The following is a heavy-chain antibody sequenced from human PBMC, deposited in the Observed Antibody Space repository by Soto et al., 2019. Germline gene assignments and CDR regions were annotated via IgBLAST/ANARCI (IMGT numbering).Heavy chain of an antibody. CDR2: MNPNSGNT. CDR1: GYTFTSYD. Sequence: QVQLVQSGAEVKKPGASVKVSCKASGYTFTSYDINWVRQATGQGLEWMGWMNPNSGNTGYAQKFQGRVTMTRNTSISTAYMDLSSLRSEDTAVYYCARGSYYYDSSGYYLEGYYGMDFWGQGTTVTVSS. CDR3: ARGSYYYDSSGYYLEGYYGMDF. J-gene: IGHJ6*02. D-gene: IGHD3-22*01. V-gene: IGHV1-8*01.